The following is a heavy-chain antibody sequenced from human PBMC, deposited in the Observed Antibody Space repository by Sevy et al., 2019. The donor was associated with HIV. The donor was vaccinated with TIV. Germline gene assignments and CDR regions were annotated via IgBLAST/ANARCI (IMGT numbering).Heavy chain of an antibody. J-gene: IGHJ4*02. V-gene: IGHV3-49*03. CDR1: GFTFGDYA. CDR3: TRKNYGGNSDFDY. Sequence: GGSLRLSCTASGFTFGDYAMSWFRQATGKGLEWVGFIRSKAYGGTTEYAASVKGRFTISRDDSKSIAYLQMNSLKTEDTAVYYCTRKNYGGNSDFDYWGQGTLVTVSS. D-gene: IGHD4-17*01. CDR2: IRSKAYGGTT.